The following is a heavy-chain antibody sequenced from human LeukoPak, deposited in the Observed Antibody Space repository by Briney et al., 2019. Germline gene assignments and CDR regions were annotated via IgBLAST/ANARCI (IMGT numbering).Heavy chain of an antibody. CDR3: ASARFTNSSGYYSDY. J-gene: IGHJ4*02. D-gene: IGHD3-22*01. V-gene: IGHV4-34*01. Sequence: PSETLSLTCTVSGGSISSYYWSWIRQPPGKGLEWIGEINHSGSTNYNPSLKSRVTISVDTSKNQFSLKLSSVTAADTAVYYCASARFTNSSGYYSDYWGQGTLVTVSS. CDR2: INHSGST. CDR1: GGSISSYY.